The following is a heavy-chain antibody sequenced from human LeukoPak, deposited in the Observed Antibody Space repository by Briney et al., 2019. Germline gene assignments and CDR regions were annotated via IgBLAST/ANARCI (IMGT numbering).Heavy chain of an antibody. CDR3: AREGLGYCSSTSCYFFDY. V-gene: IGHV3-66*01. D-gene: IGHD2-2*01. J-gene: IGHJ4*02. CDR1: GFTVSSNY. CDR2: IYSGGST. Sequence: GESLRLSCAASGFTVSSNYMSWVRQAPGKGLEWVSVIYSGGSTYYADSVKGRFTISRDNSKNTLYLQMNSLRAEDTAVYYCAREGLGYCSSTSCYFFDYWGQGTLVTVSS.